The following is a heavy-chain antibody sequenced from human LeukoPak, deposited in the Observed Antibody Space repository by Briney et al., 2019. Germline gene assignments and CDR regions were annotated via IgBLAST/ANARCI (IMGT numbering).Heavy chain of an antibody. J-gene: IGHJ4*02. D-gene: IGHD5-12*01. Sequence: SQTLSLTCTVSGDSISCGDYYWSWLRQPPGKGLEWLGYIYYSGCTYYNPSRKRQVTISVDTSKNQFSLKLSSVTAADTAVYYGARVVVATALRGYFDYWGQGTLVTVSS. CDR2: IYYSGCT. CDR3: ARVVVATALRGYFDY. V-gene: IGHV4-30-4*01. CDR1: GDSISCGDYY.